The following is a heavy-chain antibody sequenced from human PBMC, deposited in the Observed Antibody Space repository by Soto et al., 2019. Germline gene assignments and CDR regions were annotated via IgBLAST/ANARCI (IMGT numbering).Heavy chain of an antibody. Sequence: QVQLQESGPGLVKPSQTLSLTCTVSGGSISSGDYYWSWIRQPPGKGLEWIGYSYYSGSTYYNPSLKSRVTISVDTSKNQFSLKLSSVTAADTAVYYCARDSGFYYDTAGYFDYWGQGTLVTVSS. D-gene: IGHD3-22*01. J-gene: IGHJ4*02. CDR1: GGSISSGDYY. CDR3: ARDSGFYYDTAGYFDY. V-gene: IGHV4-30-4*01. CDR2: SYYSGST.